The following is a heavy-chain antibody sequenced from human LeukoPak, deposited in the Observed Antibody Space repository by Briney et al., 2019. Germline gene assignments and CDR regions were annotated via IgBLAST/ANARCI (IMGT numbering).Heavy chain of an antibody. CDR3: ASLYYYYDSSGYYAYYFDY. V-gene: IGHV3-30*04. Sequence: GGSLRLSCAASGFTFSSYAMHWVRQAPGKGLEWVAVILYDGSNKYYADSVKGRFTISRDTSKNTLYLQMNSLRAEDTAVYYCASLYYYYDSSGYYAYYFDYWGQGTLVTVSS. CDR1: GFTFSSYA. CDR2: ILYDGSNK. D-gene: IGHD3-22*01. J-gene: IGHJ4*02.